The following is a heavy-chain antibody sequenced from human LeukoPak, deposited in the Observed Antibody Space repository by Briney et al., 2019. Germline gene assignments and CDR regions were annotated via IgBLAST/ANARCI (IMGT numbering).Heavy chain of an antibody. V-gene: IGHV3-7*01. Sequence: ETLSLTCAVYGGSFSGYYWSWARQSPGKGLEWVANIYLDGSRAYYVDSVKGRFTISRDNAKNSLFLQMNSLSAEDTAVYYCGRAGPVTKDHFIDVWGKGTTVTVSS. J-gene: IGHJ6*03. CDR1: GGSFSGYY. CDR2: IYLDGSRA. D-gene: IGHD2-2*01. CDR3: GRAGPVTKDHFIDV.